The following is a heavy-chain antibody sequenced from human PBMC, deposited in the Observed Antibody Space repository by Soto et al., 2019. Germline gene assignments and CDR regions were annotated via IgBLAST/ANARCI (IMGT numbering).Heavy chain of an antibody. Sequence: TLSLTCSVSGDSISTVDYFWAWIRQPPGQALEYIGYIYKSTTTYYNPSFESRVAISLDTSKSQFSLNVTSVTAADTAVYFCARGRYCLTGRCFPNWFDSWGQGTLVTVS. CDR3: ARGRYCLTGRCFPNWFDS. CDR2: IYKSTTT. D-gene: IGHD2-15*01. V-gene: IGHV4-30-4*01. J-gene: IGHJ5*01. CDR1: GDSISTVDYF.